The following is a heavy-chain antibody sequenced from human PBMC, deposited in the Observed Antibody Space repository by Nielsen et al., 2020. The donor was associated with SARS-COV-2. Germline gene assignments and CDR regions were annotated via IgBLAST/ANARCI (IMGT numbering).Heavy chain of an antibody. Sequence: SWIRQAPGKGLEWVGFIRSKAYGGTTEYAASVKGRFTISRDDSKSIAYLQMNSLKTEDTAVYYCTRDDFWSGYPDYWGQGTLVTVSS. J-gene: IGHJ4*02. D-gene: IGHD3-3*01. V-gene: IGHV3-49*02. CDR2: IRSKAYGGTT. CDR3: TRDDFWSGYPDY.